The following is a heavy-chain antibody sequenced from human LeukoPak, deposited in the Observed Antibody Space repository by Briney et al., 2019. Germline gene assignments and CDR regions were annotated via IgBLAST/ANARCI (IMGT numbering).Heavy chain of an antibody. CDR2: IFSNGDT. CDR1: GFTVSRNY. D-gene: IGHD5-24*01. J-gene: IGHJ4*02. V-gene: IGHV3-53*01. CDR3: TRDQMNY. Sequence: SGGSLRLSCTASGFTVSRNYMLWVRQAPGKGLEWVSLIFSNGDTHYADSVKGRFTISRDTSKNTVYLQMNSLRVEDTAMYYCTRDQMNYWGQGTLVTVSS.